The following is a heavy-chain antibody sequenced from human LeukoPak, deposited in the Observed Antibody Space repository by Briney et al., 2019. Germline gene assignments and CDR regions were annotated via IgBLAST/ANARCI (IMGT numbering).Heavy chain of an antibody. CDR1: GYTFTGYY. CDR3: ARDGAYSSNPLYYYYYYMDV. Sequence: ASVKVSCKASGYTFTGYYMHWVRQAPGQGLEWMGWINPNSGGTNYAQKFQGRVTMTRDMSTSTVYMELSSLRSEDTAVYYCARDGAYSSNPLYYYYYYMDVWGKGTTVTVSS. CDR2: INPNSGGT. J-gene: IGHJ6*03. V-gene: IGHV1-2*02. D-gene: IGHD6-13*01.